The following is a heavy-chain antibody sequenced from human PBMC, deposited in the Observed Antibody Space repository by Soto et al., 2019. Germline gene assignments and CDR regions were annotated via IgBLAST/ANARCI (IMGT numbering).Heavy chain of an antibody. CDR2: IKNKADGGTA. D-gene: IGHD4-17*01. CDR3: TTDPGDYEDF. V-gene: IGHV3-15*01. CDR1: GITFINAW. J-gene: IGHJ4*02. Sequence: EVQLVESGGDLVKPGGCLRLSCATSGITFINAWRSWVRQAPGKGLEWVGRIKNKADGGTADYAAPVRGRFTISRDDSKDTLFLQMNSLETEDTAVYYCTTDPGDYEDFWGQGTLVTVSS.